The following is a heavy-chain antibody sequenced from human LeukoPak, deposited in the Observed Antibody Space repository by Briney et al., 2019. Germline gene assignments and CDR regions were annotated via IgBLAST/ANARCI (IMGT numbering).Heavy chain of an antibody. CDR1: GFSVSSYG. D-gene: IGHD3-10*01. CDR3: AKDSAGRFGESIED. Sequence: PGRSLSLSWATAGFSVSSYGMSSVSQEAREGLEWVSVISGKHRAYYADSVKGRLTFSRDNSNNTLYRKLNSTRGEATTVCYCAKDSAGRFGESIEDWGQGTLVTVSS. V-gene: IGHV3-23*01. J-gene: IGHJ4*02. CDR2: ISGKHRA.